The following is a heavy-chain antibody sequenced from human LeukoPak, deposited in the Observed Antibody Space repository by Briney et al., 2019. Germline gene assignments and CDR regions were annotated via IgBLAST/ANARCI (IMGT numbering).Heavy chain of an antibody. V-gene: IGHV3-33*01. D-gene: IGHD6-13*01. CDR2: IWYDGSNK. CDR3: AREDSSSWQLDY. CDR1: GFTFSNYG. J-gene: IGHJ4*02. Sequence: GRSLRLSCAASGFTFSNYGMHWVRQAPGKGLEWVAVIWYDGSNKYYADSVKGRFTISRDNSKNTLYLQMNSLRAEDTAVYYCAREDSSSWQLDYWGQGTLVTVSS.